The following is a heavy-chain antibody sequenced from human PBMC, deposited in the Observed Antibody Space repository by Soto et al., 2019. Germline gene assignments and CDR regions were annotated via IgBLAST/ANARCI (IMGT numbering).Heavy chain of an antibody. J-gene: IGHJ6*02. V-gene: IGHV1-18*01. CDR1: GYTFSSYG. D-gene: IGHD5-18*01. CDR3: ARDRYSRTWHYHYYGMDV. CDR2: ISVYDGHT. Sequence: ASVKVSCKASGYTFSSYGISWVRQAPGHGPEWMGWISVYDGHTNYSQTFQGRVTMATDSSTSTAHMELRSLGSDDTAVYYCARDRYSRTWHYHYYGMDVWGQGTTATVSS.